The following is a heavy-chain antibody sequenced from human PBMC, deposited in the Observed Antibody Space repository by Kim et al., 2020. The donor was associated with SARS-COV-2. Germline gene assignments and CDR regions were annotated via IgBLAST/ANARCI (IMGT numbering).Heavy chain of an antibody. V-gene: IGHV1-69*01. J-gene: IGHJ4*02. CDR3: ARDRVGSYKYYFDY. Sequence: AQKFQGRVTITADEATGTAYMELSSLTSGDTAVYYCARDRVGSYKYYFDYWGQGTLVTVSS. D-gene: IGHD1-26*01.